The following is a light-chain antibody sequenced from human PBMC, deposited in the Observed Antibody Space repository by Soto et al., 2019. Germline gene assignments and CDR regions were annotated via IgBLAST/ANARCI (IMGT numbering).Light chain of an antibody. CDR2: GAS. J-gene: IGKJ5*01. CDR3: QQYGSSIT. V-gene: IGKV3-20*01. Sequence: EIVLTQSPGTLSLSPEERATLSCRASQSVSSSYLAWYQQKPGQAPRLLIYGASSRATGIPDRFSGSGSGTDCTLNISRLEPEDFAVYYCQQYGSSITFGQGTRLEIK. CDR1: QSVSSSY.